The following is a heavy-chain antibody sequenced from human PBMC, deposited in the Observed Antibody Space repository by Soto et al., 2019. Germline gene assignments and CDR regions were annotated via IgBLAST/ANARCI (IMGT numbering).Heavy chain of an antibody. D-gene: IGHD5-18*01. Sequence: QIPLKESGPALAKPTQPLTLTCTFSGFSLTTYAVGVGSILHPPGKALEWLALIFWNDDERYTPSLQSRLTITKDTPKTQVVFTMTDMAPVDTATYFCVHTGYSYVPFAYWCRGTLVTAAS. V-gene: IGHV2-5*01. CDR2: IFWNDDE. CDR3: VHTGYSYVPFAY. CDR1: GFSLTTYAVG. J-gene: IGHJ4*02.